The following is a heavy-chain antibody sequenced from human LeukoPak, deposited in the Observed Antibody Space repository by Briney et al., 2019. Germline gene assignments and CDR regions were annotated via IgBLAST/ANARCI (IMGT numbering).Heavy chain of an antibody. CDR2: IKQDGSEK. Sequence: GGSLRLSCAASGLTFSNYWMDWVRQAPGKGLEWVANIKQDGSEKNYVDSVKGRFIISRDNAKNSLYLQMNSLRAEDTALYYCAKDQMALYDSSGYYGNWFDPWGQGTLVTVSS. J-gene: IGHJ5*02. V-gene: IGHV3-7*03. CDR3: AKDQMALYDSSGYYGNWFDP. CDR1: GLTFSNYW. D-gene: IGHD3-22*01.